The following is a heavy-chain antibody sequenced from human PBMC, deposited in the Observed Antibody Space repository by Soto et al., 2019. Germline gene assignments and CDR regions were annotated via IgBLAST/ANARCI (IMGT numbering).Heavy chain of an antibody. J-gene: IGHJ6*02. CDR1: GYTFTSSG. D-gene: IGHD6-13*01. CDR2: ISAYNGNT. CDR3: ARGPGSSWSLYYYYGMDV. V-gene: IGHV1-18*01. Sequence: ASVKVSCRASGYTFTSSGISWVRQAPGQGLEWMGWISAYNGNTNYAQKLQGSGTMTTDTSTSTAYMELRSLRSDDTAVYYCARGPGSSWSLYYYYGMDVWGQGTTVTVSS.